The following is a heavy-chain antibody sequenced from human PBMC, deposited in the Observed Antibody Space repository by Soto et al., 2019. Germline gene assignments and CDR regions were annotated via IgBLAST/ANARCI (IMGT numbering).Heavy chain of an antibody. CDR2: INHSGST. Sequence: SETLSLTCAVYGGSFSGYYWSWIRQPPGKGLEWIGEINHSGSTNYNPSLKSRVTISVDTSKNQFSLKLSSVTAADTAVYYCARGRVRVLLAARLFHYWGQGTLVTVSS. D-gene: IGHD6-6*01. J-gene: IGHJ4*02. CDR3: ARGRVRVLLAARLFHY. V-gene: IGHV4-34*01. CDR1: GGSFSGYY.